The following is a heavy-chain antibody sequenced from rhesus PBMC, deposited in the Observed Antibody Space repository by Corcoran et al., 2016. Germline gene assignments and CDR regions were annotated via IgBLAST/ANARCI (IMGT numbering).Heavy chain of an antibody. CDR2: ISGSCGFP. D-gene: IGHD6-25*01. J-gene: IGHJ4*01. Sequence: QVQLQESGRGRVKPSETLCLTCAVSGYSISSGYDWGWIRQPPGKGLEYFGYISGSCGFPYHTPSLSSRFTLSQDPSQNQFSLKLTPVPAADTAVYYCGRGAAIDYWGQGVLVTVSS. CDR3: GRGAAIDY. CDR1: GYSISSGYD. V-gene: IGHV4-99*01.